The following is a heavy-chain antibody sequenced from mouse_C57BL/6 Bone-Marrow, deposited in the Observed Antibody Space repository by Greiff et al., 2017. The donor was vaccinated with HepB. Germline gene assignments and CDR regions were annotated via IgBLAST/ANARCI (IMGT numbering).Heavy chain of an antibody. D-gene: IGHD2-2*01. CDR2: IHPNSGST. CDR1: GYTFTSYW. V-gene: IGHV1-64*01. CDR3: ARKREGYGSSFDY. J-gene: IGHJ2*01. Sequence: VQLQQSGAELVKPGASVQLSCKASGYTFTSYWMHWVKQRPGQGLEWIGMIHPNSGSTNYNEKFKSKATLTVDKSSSTAYMQISSLTSEDSAVYYCARKREGYGSSFDYWGQGTTLTVSS.